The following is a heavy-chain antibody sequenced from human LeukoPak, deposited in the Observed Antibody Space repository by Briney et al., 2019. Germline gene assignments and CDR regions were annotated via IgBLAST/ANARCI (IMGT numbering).Heavy chain of an antibody. CDR3: TTVGLYDILTGHYHDSFDR. D-gene: IGHD3-9*01. CDR1: GLPFSNAW. Sequence: GESLRLSCAASGLPFSNAWMSWVRQAPGKGLEWDGRIKGKIDGGTTDHAAPVKGRFTISRDDSKNTLYLQMNSLKTEDTAVYYCTTVGLYDILTGHYHDSFDRWGQGTMVTVSS. J-gene: IGHJ3*01. V-gene: IGHV3-15*01. CDR2: IKGKIDGGTT.